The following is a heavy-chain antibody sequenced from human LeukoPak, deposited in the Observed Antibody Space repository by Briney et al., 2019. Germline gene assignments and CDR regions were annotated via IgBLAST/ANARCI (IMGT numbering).Heavy chain of an antibody. CDR3: AKRASGSSWNFDY. V-gene: IGHV3-48*01. CDR2: ISSSSTI. J-gene: IGHJ4*02. D-gene: IGHD6-13*01. CDR1: GFTFSSYS. Sequence: PGGSLRLSCAASGFTFSSYSMNWVRQAPGKGLEWVSYISSSSTIYYADSVKGRFTISRDNAKNSLYLQMNSLRAEDTAVYYCAKRASGSSWNFDYWGQGTLVTVSS.